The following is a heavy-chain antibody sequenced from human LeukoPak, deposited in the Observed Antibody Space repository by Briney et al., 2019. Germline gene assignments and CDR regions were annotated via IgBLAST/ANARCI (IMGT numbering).Heavy chain of an antibody. J-gene: IGHJ6*02. CDR3: ARDSYDSSGYYLFWYYYGMDV. CDR2: ISAYNGNT. CDR1: GYTFTSYG. D-gene: IGHD3-22*01. Sequence: GASVKVSCKASGYTFTSYGISWVRQAPGQGLEWMGWISAYNGNTNYAQKLQGRVTMTTDTSTSTAYMELRSLRSDDTAVYYCARDSYDSSGYYLFWYYYGMDVWGQGTTVTVSS. V-gene: IGHV1-18*01.